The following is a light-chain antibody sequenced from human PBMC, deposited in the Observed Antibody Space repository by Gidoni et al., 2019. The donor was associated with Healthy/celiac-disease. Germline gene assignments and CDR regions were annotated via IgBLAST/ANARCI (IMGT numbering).Light chain of an antibody. CDR1: QGISSY. V-gene: IGKV1-9*01. Sequence: DIQLNQSPYFLSASVGDRVTITCRASQGISSYLAWYQQKPGKAPKLLIYAASTLQSGVPSRFSGSGSGTEFTLTISSLQPEDFATYYCQQLNSYLITFGQGTRLEIK. CDR2: AAS. J-gene: IGKJ5*01. CDR3: QQLNSYLIT.